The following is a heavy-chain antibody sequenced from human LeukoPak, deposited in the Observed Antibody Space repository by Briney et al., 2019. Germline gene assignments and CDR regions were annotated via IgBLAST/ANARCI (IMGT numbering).Heavy chain of an antibody. J-gene: IGHJ5*01. Sequence: ASVKVSCKATSRISWVRQAPGQGLEWMGWIGTYGGDTYYAQKFQGRITVTTDTSTSTVYMELRNLRSDDTAVYSCARDLWNFYDDSGYNRDFDSWGQGTLVTVSS. CDR1: TSR. V-gene: IGHV1-18*01. CDR2: IGTYGGDT. D-gene: IGHD3-22*01. CDR3: ARDLWNFYDDSGYNRDFDS.